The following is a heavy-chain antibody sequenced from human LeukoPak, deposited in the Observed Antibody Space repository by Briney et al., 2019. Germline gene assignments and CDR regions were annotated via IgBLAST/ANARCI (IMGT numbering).Heavy chain of an antibody. J-gene: IGHJ4*02. CDR2: ISSSSSYI. Sequence: GGSLRLSCAASGFTFSSYSTNWVRQAPGKGLEWVSSISSSSSYIYYADSVKGRFTISRDNAKNSLYLQMNSLRAEDTAVYYCARDLGSGWYGGDFDYWGQGTLVTVSS. D-gene: IGHD6-19*01. CDR1: GFTFSSYS. V-gene: IGHV3-21*01. CDR3: ARDLGSGWYGGDFDY.